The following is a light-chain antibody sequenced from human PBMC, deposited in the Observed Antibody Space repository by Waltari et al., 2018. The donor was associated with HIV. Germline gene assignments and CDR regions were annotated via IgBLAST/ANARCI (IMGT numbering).Light chain of an antibody. J-gene: IGKJ4*01. Sequence: EIVMTQSPATLSVSQGERATLSCRASQSVRNNVAWYQHKPGQSPRLLIYDASIRATGIPARFSGSGSGTEFTLTVSSLQSEDFAVYYCQQYGDSPPATFGGGTKVEIK. V-gene: IGKV3-15*01. CDR3: QQYGDSPPAT. CDR2: DAS. CDR1: QSVRNN.